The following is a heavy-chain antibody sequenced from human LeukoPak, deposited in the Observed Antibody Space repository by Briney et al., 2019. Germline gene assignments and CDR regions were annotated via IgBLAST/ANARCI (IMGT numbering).Heavy chain of an antibody. CDR2: INPNSGGT. Sequence: ASVNVSYKASVYTFTGYYMHWVRQAPGQGLEWMGWINPNSGGTNYAQKFQGRVTMTRDTSISTAYMELSRLRSDDTAVYYCARVPYSSGWYFRENAFDIWGQGTMVTVSS. J-gene: IGHJ3*02. V-gene: IGHV1-2*02. CDR1: VYTFTGYY. D-gene: IGHD6-19*01. CDR3: ARVPYSSGWYFRENAFDI.